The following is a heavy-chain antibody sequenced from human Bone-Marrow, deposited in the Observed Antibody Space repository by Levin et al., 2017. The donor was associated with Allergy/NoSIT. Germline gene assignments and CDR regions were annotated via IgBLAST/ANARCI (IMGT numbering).Heavy chain of an antibody. CDR3: ARDGGRITIFGVVIGDYYGMDV. Sequence: KISCKASGGTFSSYAISWVRQAPGQGLEWMGGIIPIFGTANYAQKFQGRVTITADESTSTAYMELSSLRSEDTAVYYCARDGGRITIFGVVIGDYYGMDVWGQGTTVTVSS. V-gene: IGHV1-69*01. J-gene: IGHJ6*02. CDR2: IIPIFGTA. D-gene: IGHD3-3*01. CDR1: GGTFSSYA.